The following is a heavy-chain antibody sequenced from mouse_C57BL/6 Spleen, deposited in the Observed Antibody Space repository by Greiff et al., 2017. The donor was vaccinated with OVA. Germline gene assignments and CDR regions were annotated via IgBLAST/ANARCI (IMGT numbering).Heavy chain of an antibody. CDR1: GYTFTSYW. J-gene: IGHJ2*01. CDR3: ARRGLYYPDY. Sequence: VQLQQPGAELVMPGASVKLSCKASGYTFTSYWMHWVKQRPGQGLEWIGEIDPSDSYTNYNQKFKGKSTLTVDKSSSTAYMQLSSLTSEDSAVYYCARRGLYYPDYWGQGTTLTVSS. D-gene: IGHD1-1*01. CDR2: IDPSDSYT. V-gene: IGHV1-69*01.